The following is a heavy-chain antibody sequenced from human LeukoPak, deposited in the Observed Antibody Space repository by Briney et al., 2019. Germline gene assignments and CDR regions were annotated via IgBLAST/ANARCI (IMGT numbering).Heavy chain of an antibody. CDR3: ATTYYYDSSGYYPDAFDI. Sequence: GESLKISCKGSGYSFTSYWIGWVRQMPGKGLEWMGNIYPGDSDTRYSPSFQGQVTISADKSISTAYLQWSSLKATDTAMYYCATTYYYDSSGYYPDAFDIWGQGTMVTVSS. CDR2: IYPGDSDT. J-gene: IGHJ3*02. V-gene: IGHV5-51*01. D-gene: IGHD3-22*01. CDR1: GYSFTSYW.